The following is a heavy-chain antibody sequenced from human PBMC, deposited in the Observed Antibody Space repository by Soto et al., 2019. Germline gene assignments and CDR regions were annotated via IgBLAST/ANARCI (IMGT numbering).Heavy chain of an antibody. D-gene: IGHD3-3*01. V-gene: IGHV4-4*02. J-gene: IGHJ5*02. CDR1: GGSINNYFW. Sequence: QVQVQESGPGLVKPSGTLSLTCAVSGGSINNYFWSWVRQPPGKGLEWIGEIYQTGSINYNPSLRSRLTISVDKSKNHLSLKVDSVTAADTAFSYCVRGNDNYDFWNNWSLDPWGQGTLVTVSS. CDR2: IYQTGSI. CDR3: VRGNDNYDFWNNWSLDP.